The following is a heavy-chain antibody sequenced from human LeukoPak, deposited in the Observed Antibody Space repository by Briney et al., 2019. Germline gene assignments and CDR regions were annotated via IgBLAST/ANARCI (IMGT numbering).Heavy chain of an antibody. V-gene: IGHV4-34*01. D-gene: IGHD3-16*02. Sequence: PSETLSLTCTVSGGSITAFYWNWVRQPPGKGLEWIGEINHSGSTNYNPSLKSRVTISVDTSKNQFSLKLSSVTAADTAVYYCAVLHRYDYVWGSYRQNFDYWGQGTLVTVSS. CDR3: AVLHRYDYVWGSYRQNFDY. CDR2: INHSGST. J-gene: IGHJ4*02. CDR1: GGSITAFY.